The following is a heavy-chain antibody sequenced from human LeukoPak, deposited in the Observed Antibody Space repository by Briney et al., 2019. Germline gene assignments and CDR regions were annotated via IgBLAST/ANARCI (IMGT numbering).Heavy chain of an antibody. V-gene: IGHV3-64*01. CDR2: ISSNGGST. D-gene: IGHD2-15*01. Sequence: GGSLTLSCAASGFTFSSYAMHWLRQAPAKGLEYVSAISSNGGSTYYANSVKGRFTISRDNSKNTLYLQMGSLRAEDMAVYYCARGRYCSGGSCYSFSELDPWGQGTLVTVSS. CDR1: GFTFSSYA. J-gene: IGHJ5*02. CDR3: ARGRYCSGGSCYSFSELDP.